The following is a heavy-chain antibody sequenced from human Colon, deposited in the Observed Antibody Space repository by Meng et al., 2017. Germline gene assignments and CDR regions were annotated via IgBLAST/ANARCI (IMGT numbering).Heavy chain of an antibody. J-gene: IGHJ4*02. D-gene: IGHD1-26*01. CDR1: GFTFSSYW. V-gene: IGHV3-74*03. Sequence: EVQLLESGGDLVQPGGSLRLSCAASGFTFSSYWMHWVRQVPGKGLVWVSHISSDGIGTTYADSVQGRFTSSRDNAKNTVYLQMNSLRAEDTAVYFCARDDPGVGIDFWGQGTLVTVSS. CDR3: ARDDPGVGIDF. CDR2: ISSDGIGT.